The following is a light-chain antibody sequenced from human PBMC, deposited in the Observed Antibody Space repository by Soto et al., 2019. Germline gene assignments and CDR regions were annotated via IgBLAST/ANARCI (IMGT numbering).Light chain of an antibody. CDR2: AAS. CDR3: QQLNSYPIT. J-gene: IGKJ5*01. Sequence: DIQLTQSPSFLSASVGDRVTITCRASQGISSYLAWYQQKPGKAPKLLIYAASTLQSGVPSRFSGSGSGTEFTLTMSRLQPEDFATYYCQQLNSYPITFGQGTRLEI. CDR1: QGISSY. V-gene: IGKV1-9*01.